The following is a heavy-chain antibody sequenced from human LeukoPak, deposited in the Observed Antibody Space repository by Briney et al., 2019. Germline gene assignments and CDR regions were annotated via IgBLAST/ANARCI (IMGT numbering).Heavy chain of an antibody. CDR2: IYYSGST. CDR3: ARVETVGAIDY. D-gene: IGHD1-26*01. CDR1: GGSISSGDYY. J-gene: IGHJ4*02. Sequence: SETLSLTCTVSGGSISSGDYYWSWIRQPPGKGLEWIRYIYYSGSTYYNPSLKGRVTISVDTSKNQFSLKLSSVTAADTAVYYCARVETVGAIDYWGQGTLVTVSS. V-gene: IGHV4-30-4*01.